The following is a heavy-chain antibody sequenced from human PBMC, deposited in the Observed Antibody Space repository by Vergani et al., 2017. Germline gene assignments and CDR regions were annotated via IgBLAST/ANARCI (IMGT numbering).Heavy chain of an antibody. CDR2: IHYAATNE. V-gene: IGHV3-30*02. CDR1: GFTFSSYG. CDR3: AKDLAPGYSHGYNGMDV. J-gene: IGHJ6*02. Sequence: QVQLVESGGGVVQPGGSRRLSCAASGFTFSSYGMHWVRQVPGKGLEWVAYIHYAATNENYADSVKGRFTVSRDSSKNTLFLHMNSLRAEDTAVYYCAKDLAPGYSHGYNGMDVWGQGTTVTVSS. D-gene: IGHD5-18*01.